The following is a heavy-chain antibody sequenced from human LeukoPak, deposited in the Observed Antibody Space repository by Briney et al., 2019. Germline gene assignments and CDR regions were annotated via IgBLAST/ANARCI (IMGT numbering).Heavy chain of an antibody. CDR1: GYTFTNYG. D-gene: IGHD3-22*01. V-gene: IGHV1-18*01. Sequence: GASVNVSCKASGYTFTNYGISWVRQAAGQGLEWMGWISAYNGNTNYAQILQGRVTITTDTSTTTAYTELRSLGSADTAVYYSARSYYYDSSGYYPPDYWGQGTLVTVSS. CDR3: ARSYYYDSSGYYPPDY. J-gene: IGHJ4*02. CDR2: ISAYNGNT.